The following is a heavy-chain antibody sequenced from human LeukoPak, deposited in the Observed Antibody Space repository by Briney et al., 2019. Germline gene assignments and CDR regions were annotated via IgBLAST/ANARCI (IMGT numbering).Heavy chain of an antibody. D-gene: IGHD6-19*01. CDR3: ARGAYSSGPHNNYYCYYYMDV. V-gene: IGHV1-69*13. CDR2: IIPIFGTA. Sequence: SVKASCKASGGTFSSYAISWVRQAPGQGLEWMGGIIPIFGTANYAQKFQGRVTITADESTSTAYMELSSLRSEDTAVYYCARGAYSSGPHNNYYCYYYMDVWGKGTTVTVSS. CDR1: GGTFSSYA. J-gene: IGHJ6*03.